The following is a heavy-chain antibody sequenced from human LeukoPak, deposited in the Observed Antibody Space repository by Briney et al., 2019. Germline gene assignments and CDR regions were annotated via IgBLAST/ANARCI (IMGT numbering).Heavy chain of an antibody. CDR1: GGSISSGGYY. J-gene: IGHJ6*03. D-gene: IGHD6-13*01. CDR3: ARVPLAAADPYYYMDV. CDR2: IYHSGST. Sequence: SQTLSLTCTVSGGSISSGGYYWSWIRQPPGKGLEWIGYIYHSGSTNYNPSLKSRVTISVDTSKNQFSLKLSSVTAADTAVYYCARVPLAAADPYYYMDVWGKGTTVTVSS. V-gene: IGHV4-30-2*01.